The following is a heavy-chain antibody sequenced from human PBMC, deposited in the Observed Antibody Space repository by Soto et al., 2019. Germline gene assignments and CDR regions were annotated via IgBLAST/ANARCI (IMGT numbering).Heavy chain of an antibody. V-gene: IGHV3-7*01. CDR3: AGHDIVVVPAANYISFDY. J-gene: IGHJ4*02. D-gene: IGHD2-2*01. Sequence: GGSLRLSCAASGFTFSSYWMSWVRQAPGKGLEWVANIKQDGSEKYYVDSVKGRFTISRDNAKNSLYLQMNSLRAEDTAVYYCAGHDIVVVPAANYISFDYWGQGTLVTVSS. CDR2: IKQDGSEK. CDR1: GFTFSSYW.